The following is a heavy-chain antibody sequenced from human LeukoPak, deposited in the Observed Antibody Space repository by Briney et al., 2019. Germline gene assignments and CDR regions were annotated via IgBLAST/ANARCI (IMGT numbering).Heavy chain of an antibody. CDR2: IIPILGIA. D-gene: IGHD3-16*01. CDR3: ARDPYYDYVWGSYDLDY. Sequence: ASVTVSCKASGGTFSSYTISWVRQAPGQGLEWMGRIIPILGIANYAQKFQGRVTITADKSTSTAYMELSSLRSEDTAVYYCARDPYYDYVWGSYDLDYWGQGTLVTVSS. J-gene: IGHJ4*02. CDR1: GGTFSSYT. V-gene: IGHV1-69*04.